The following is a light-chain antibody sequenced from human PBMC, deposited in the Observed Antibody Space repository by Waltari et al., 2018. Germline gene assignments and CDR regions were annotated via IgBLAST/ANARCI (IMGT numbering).Light chain of an antibody. J-gene: IGKJ4*01. V-gene: IGKV1-27*01. CDR2: AAS. Sequence: DIQMKQSPSSLYASVGDRVTISCRASQDINIHLAWYQQKAGKVHDLLIYAASTLRSGVPSRFSDGASGTYFTLPISSLQPEDFSTYYCQKYNDFPQPFGGGTKVEMK. CDR1: QDINIH. CDR3: QKYNDFPQP.